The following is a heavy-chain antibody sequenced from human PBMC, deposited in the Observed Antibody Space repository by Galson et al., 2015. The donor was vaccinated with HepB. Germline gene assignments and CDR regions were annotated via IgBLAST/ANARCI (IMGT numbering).Heavy chain of an antibody. CDR2: ISHSGST. CDR1: GGSISSSNW. D-gene: IGHD3-22*01. J-gene: IGHJ4*02. CDR3: ARDSGSGNYFDTSGYYY. V-gene: IGHV4-4*02. Sequence: LSLTCAVSGGSISSSNWWSWVRQPPGKGLEWIGKISHSGSTNYNPSLKSRVTISVDKSKNQFSLKLSSVTAADTAVYYCARDSGSGNYFDTSGYYYWGQGTLVTVSS.